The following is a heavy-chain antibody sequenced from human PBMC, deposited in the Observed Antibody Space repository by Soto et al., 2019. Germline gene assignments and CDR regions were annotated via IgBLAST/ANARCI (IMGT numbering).Heavy chain of an antibody. CDR1: GGSFSGYY. CDR2: INHSGST. Sequence: SETLSLTCAVYGGSFSGYYWSWIRPPPGKGLEWIGEINHSGSTNYNPSLKSRVTISVDTSKNQFSLKLSSVTAADTAVYSCARGKWLKFAPFFDYGGKGTRVTVSS. D-gene: IGHD5-12*01. CDR3: ARGKWLKFAPFFDY. J-gene: IGHJ4*02. V-gene: IGHV4-34*01.